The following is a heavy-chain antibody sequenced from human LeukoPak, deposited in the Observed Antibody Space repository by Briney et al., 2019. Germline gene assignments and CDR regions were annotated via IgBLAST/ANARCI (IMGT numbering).Heavy chain of an antibody. Sequence: ASVKVSCKASGGTFSSYAVSWVRQAPGQGLEWMGNIIPMFTTTNYAQNFQGRVTITADESATTAYMEVSSLRSEDTAVYYCVRDPINRHCSGGSCYYYYGMDVWGKGTTVTVSS. D-gene: IGHD2-15*01. J-gene: IGHJ6*04. CDR2: IIPMFTTT. V-gene: IGHV1-69*13. CDR1: GGTFSSYA. CDR3: VRDPINRHCSGGSCYYYYGMDV.